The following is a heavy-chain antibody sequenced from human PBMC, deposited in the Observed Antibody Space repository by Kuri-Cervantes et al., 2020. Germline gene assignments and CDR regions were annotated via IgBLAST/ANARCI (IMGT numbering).Heavy chain of an antibody. CDR2: MNPNSGNT. D-gene: IGHD3-10*01. CDR1: GYTFTSYD. V-gene: IGHV1-8*01. CDR3: ARDLGAGEVRFGEFVKGAMDV. Sequence: ASVKVSCKASGYTFTSYDINWVRQATGQGLEWMGWMNPNSGNTGYAQKFQGRVTMTRNTSISTAYMELSSLRSEDTAVYYCARDLGAGEVRFGEFVKGAMDVWGQGTTVTVSS. J-gene: IGHJ6*02.